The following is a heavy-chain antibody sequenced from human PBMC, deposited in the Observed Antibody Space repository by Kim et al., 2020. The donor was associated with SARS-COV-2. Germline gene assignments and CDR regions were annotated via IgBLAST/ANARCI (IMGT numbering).Heavy chain of an antibody. V-gene: IGHV4-4*07. Sequence: SETLSLTCTVSGGSISSYYWSWIRQPAGKGLEWIGRIYTSGSTNYNPSLKSRVTMSVDTSKNQFSLKLSSVTAADTAVYYCACSQLLSNWFDPWGQGTLVTVSS. CDR1: GGSISSYY. CDR3: ACSQLLSNWFDP. J-gene: IGHJ5*02. D-gene: IGHD2-2*01. CDR2: IYTSGST.